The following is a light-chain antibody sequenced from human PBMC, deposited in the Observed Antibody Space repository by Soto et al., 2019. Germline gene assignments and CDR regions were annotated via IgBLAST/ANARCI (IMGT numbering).Light chain of an antibody. Sequence: DIRLTKSQSSLSASVGDRVTITCRASQPISSHLNWFQQKPGKAPRLLIYAGSRLLGGVPLRFTASESGTDSTLTISSLQPEDFATYFCQKSYTIPCTFGLGTKVDIK. J-gene: IGKJ1*01. CDR1: QPISSH. V-gene: IGKV1-39*01. CDR3: QKSYTIPCT. CDR2: AGS.